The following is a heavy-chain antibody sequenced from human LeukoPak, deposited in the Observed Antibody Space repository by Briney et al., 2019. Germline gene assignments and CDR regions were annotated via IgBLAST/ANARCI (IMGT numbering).Heavy chain of an antibody. Sequence: SETLSLTCAVYGGSFRGYYWSWIRQPPGKGLEWIGEINHSGSTNYNPSLKSRVTISVDTSKNHFSLTLSSVTAADTAVYYCARRIGTRFDYWGQGTLVTVSS. CDR3: ARRIGTRFDY. CDR2: INHSGST. V-gene: IGHV4-34*01. CDR1: GGSFRGYY. D-gene: IGHD2-15*01. J-gene: IGHJ4*02.